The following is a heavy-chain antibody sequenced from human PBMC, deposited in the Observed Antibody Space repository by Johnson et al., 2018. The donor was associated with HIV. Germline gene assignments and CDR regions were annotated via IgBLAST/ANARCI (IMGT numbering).Heavy chain of an antibody. CDR1: RFTFDDYA. CDR3: ARDQAYRSSWAFSFDI. D-gene: IGHD6-13*01. Sequence: VQLVESGGVVVHPGGSLRLSCETSRFTFDDYAMHWVRQAPGKGLEWVSLINWDGDSTYYADSVKGRFTISRDNSKNTVFLQMNSLRSDDTAVYFCARDQAYRSSWAFSFDIWGQGTMVIVSS. V-gene: IGHV3-43D*03. J-gene: IGHJ3*02. CDR2: INWDGDST.